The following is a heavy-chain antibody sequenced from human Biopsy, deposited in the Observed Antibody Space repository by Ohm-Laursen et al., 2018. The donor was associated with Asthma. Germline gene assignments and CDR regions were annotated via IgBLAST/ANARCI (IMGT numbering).Heavy chain of an antibody. CDR1: GFAVSRDY. D-gene: IGHD3-22*01. V-gene: IGHV3-53*01. Sequence: SLRLSCAAPGFAVSRDYMFWVRQAPGKGLEWVSVIYSGGTSHTADSVGGRFTISRDYSKNTLYLQMHSLRAEDTAVYYCARGDSSNWSHYYFDYWGQGTLVTVSS. CDR3: ARGDSSNWSHYYFDY. J-gene: IGHJ4*02. CDR2: IYSGGTS.